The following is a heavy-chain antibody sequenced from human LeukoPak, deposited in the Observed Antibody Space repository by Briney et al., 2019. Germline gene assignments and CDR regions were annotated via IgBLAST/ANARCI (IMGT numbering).Heavy chain of an antibody. CDR1: GFIFTNYA. V-gene: IGHV3-23*01. CDR2: ISVSGDRK. D-gene: IGHD2-21*02. Sequence: PGGSLRLSCEASGFIFTNYAMTWVRQAPGKGLEWVSAISVSGDRKYYADSVMGRFTISRDNSKNTLYLQMNSLRAEDTAVYYCAKPHIVVVTDAFDIWGQGTMVTVSS. CDR3: AKPHIVVVTDAFDI. J-gene: IGHJ3*02.